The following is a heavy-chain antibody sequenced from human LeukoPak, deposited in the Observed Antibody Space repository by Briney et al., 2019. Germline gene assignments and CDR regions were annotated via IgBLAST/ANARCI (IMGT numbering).Heavy chain of an antibody. CDR2: FYPEDGET. CDR1: GYTLTELS. J-gene: IGHJ4*02. V-gene: IGHV1-24*01. D-gene: IGHD4-23*01. CDR3: TSDDYGRNSAKTADFDY. Sequence: ASVKVSCKVSGYTLTELSMHWVRQAPGEGLDWMGGFYPEDGETVYAQKFQGRVTMTEDTSTDTAYMELSSLRSDDTAVYYCTSDDYGRNSAKTADFDYWGQGTLVTVSS.